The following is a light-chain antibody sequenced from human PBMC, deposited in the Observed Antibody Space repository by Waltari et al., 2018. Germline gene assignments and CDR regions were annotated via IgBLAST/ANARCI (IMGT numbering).Light chain of an antibody. CDR3: ATWDDSLNGVV. CDR2: SNN. J-gene: IGLJ2*01. Sequence: SVLTQPPSASGTPGQRVTISCSRRSSNLGNNSVNWYQRLPGTAPKLLIYSNNQRPSGVPDRFSASGSGTSASLAISGLQSEDDGDYYCATWDDSLNGVVFGGGTKLTVL. CDR1: SSNLGNNS. V-gene: IGLV1-44*01.